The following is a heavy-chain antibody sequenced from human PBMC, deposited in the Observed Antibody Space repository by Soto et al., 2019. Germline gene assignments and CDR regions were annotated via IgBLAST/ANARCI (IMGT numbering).Heavy chain of an antibody. D-gene: IGHD3-9*01. J-gene: IGHJ6*02. CDR1: GYTFTSYD. CDR3: ARWRIYFNYYYGMDV. V-gene: IGHV1-8*01. Sequence: ASVKVSCKASGYTFTSYDINWGRQATGQGLEWMGWMNPNSGNTGYAQKFQGRVTMTRNTSISTAYMELSSLRSEDTAVYYCARWRIYFNYYYGMDVWGQGTTVTVSS. CDR2: MNPNSGNT.